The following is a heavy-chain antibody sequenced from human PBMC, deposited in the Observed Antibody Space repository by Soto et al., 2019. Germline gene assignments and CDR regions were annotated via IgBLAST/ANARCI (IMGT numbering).Heavy chain of an antibody. CDR3: AHRNVEVVGGSTNTFDD. V-gene: IGHV2-5*02. CDR1: GFSLSTGVVG. CDR2: IYCDDDK. Sequence: QITLKESGPTLVKPTQTLTLTCTFSGFSLSTGVVGVGWIRQPPGKALEWLALIYCDDDKRHRTSLQNRLTVPAGTSNNQVVLSMSNMGPYATAASCRAHRNVEVVGGSTNTFDDWGPGARVTFSS. J-gene: IGHJ4*02. D-gene: IGHD2-15*01.